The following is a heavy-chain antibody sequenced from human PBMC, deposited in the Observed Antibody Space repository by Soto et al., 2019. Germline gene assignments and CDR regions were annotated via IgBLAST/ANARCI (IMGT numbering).Heavy chain of an antibody. Sequence: GGSLRLSCAASGFICSSYDMSWVRQAPGKGLECISTISGSGHNTYYADSVKGRFTISRDSSKDTVYLQMNNLRADDTAVYFCGGGPDYRNNYYYGMDVWGQGTTVTVSS. CDR3: GGGPDYRNNYYYGMDV. J-gene: IGHJ6*02. CDR2: ISGSGHNT. CDR1: GFICSSYD. V-gene: IGHV3-23*01. D-gene: IGHD3-10*01.